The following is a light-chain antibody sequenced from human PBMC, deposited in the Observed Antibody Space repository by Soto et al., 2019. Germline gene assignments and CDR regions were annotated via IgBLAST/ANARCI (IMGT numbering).Light chain of an antibody. CDR2: GNT. CDR1: SSNIGAGYD. CDR3: QSYDSSLSAL. J-gene: IGLJ2*01. V-gene: IGLV1-40*01. Sequence: QSVLTQPPSVSGSPRPRVTISCTGSSSNIGAGYDVHWYQQLPGTAPKLLIYGNTNRPSGVPDRFSGSKSGTSASLAITGLQAEDEADYYCQSYDSSLSALFGGGTQLTVL.